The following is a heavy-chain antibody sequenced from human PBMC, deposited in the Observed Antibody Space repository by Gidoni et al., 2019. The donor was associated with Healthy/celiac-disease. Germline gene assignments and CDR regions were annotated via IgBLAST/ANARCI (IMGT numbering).Heavy chain of an antibody. Sequence: QVQLVQSGAEVKKPGSSVKVSCKASGGTFSSYAISWVRPAPGQGLEWMGGIIPIFGTANYAQKFQGRVTITADESTSTAYMELSSLRSEDTAVYYCARDRNSGSYYTPKSLDYWGQGTLVTVSS. CDR1: GGTFSSYA. V-gene: IGHV1-69*01. CDR2: IIPIFGTA. J-gene: IGHJ4*02. CDR3: ARDRNSGSYYTPKSLDY. D-gene: IGHD1-26*01.